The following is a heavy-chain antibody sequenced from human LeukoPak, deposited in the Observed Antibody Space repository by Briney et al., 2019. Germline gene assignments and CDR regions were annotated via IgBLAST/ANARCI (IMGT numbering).Heavy chain of an antibody. CDR2: INSDGSST. CDR1: GFTFSTYW. Sequence: PGGSLRLSCAASGFTFSTYWMHWVRQAPGKGLVWVSRINSDGSSTSYADSVKGRFTISRDNAKNTLYLQMNSLRAEDMAVCYCARAGQHYGDYVEFWFDPWGQGTLVTVSS. V-gene: IGHV3-74*01. J-gene: IGHJ5*02. CDR3: ARAGQHYGDYVEFWFDP. D-gene: IGHD4-17*01.